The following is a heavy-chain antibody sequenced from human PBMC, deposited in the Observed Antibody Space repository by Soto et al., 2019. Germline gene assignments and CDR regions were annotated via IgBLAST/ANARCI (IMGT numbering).Heavy chain of an antibody. CDR2: INPSGGST. V-gene: IGHV1-46*03. Sequence: ASVKVSCKASGYTFTSYYMHWVRQAPGQGLEWMGIINPSGGSTSYAQKFQGRVTMTRDTSTSTVYMELSSLRSEDTAVYYCARRGPFSGYDYALDYWGQGTLVTVSS. J-gene: IGHJ4*02. D-gene: IGHD5-12*01. CDR3: ARRGPFSGYDYALDY. CDR1: GYTFTSYY.